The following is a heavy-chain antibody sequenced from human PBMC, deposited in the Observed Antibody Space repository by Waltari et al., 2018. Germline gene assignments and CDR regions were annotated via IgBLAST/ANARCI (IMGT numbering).Heavy chain of an antibody. CDR3: ARGYDFWSGYYTAFDI. Sequence: QVQLQESGPGLVKPSETLSLTCTVSGGSISSYYWSWNRQPAGKGLEWIGRIYTSGSTNYNPSLKSRVTMSVDTSKNQFSLKLSSVTAADTAVYYCARGYDFWSGYYTAFDIWGQGTMVTVSS. D-gene: IGHD3-3*01. CDR1: GGSISSYY. CDR2: IYTSGST. V-gene: IGHV4-4*07. J-gene: IGHJ3*02.